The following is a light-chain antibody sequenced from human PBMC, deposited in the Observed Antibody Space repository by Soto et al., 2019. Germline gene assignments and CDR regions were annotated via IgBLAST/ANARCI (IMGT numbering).Light chain of an antibody. CDR3: TSYTSSSTQV. CDR1: STDVGGYNY. J-gene: IGLJ2*01. V-gene: IGLV2-14*01. Sequence: QSVLTQPASVSGSPGQSITISCTGTSTDVGGYNYVSWYQQHPGKGPKVIIYDVSNRPSGVSNRFSGSKSGNTASLTISGLQAEDEADYYCTSYTSSSTQVFGGGTKLTVL. CDR2: DVS.